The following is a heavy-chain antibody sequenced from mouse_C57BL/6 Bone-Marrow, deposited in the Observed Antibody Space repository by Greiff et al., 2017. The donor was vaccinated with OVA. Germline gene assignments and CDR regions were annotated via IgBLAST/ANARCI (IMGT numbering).Heavy chain of an antibody. CDR1: GYTFTSYW. CDR3: ARGGYYYGSREAWFAY. Sequence: QVQLQQSGAELVKPGASVKLSCKASGYTFTSYWMQWVKQRPGQGLEWIGEIDPSDSYSNYNQKFKGKATLTVDTSSSTAYMQLSSLTSEDSAVYYCARGGYYYGSREAWFAYWGQGTLVTVSA. CDR2: IDPSDSYS. J-gene: IGHJ3*01. V-gene: IGHV1-50*01. D-gene: IGHD1-1*01.